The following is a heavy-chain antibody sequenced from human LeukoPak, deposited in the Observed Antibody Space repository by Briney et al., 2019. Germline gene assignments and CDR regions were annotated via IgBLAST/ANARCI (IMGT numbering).Heavy chain of an antibody. CDR3: ACGIGDSDY. J-gene: IGHJ4*02. V-gene: IGHV4-39*01. CDR1: GGSISSSNYH. CDR2: IYYTGTT. D-gene: IGHD1-14*01. Sequence: SETLSLTCTASGGSISSSNYHWGWIRQPPGKGLEWIGSIYYTGTTYYKPSLKSRVTISVDTSKNQFSLKLNSVTAADTALYYCACGIGDSDYWGQGTLVTVS.